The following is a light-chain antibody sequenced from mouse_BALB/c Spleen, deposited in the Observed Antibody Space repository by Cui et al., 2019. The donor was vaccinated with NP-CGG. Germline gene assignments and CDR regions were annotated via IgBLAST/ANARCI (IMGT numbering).Light chain of an antibody. CDR2: GTK. Sequence: QAVVTQESALPPSPGETVTLTCRSSTGAVTTSNYANWVQEKPDHLFTGLIGGTKNRSPGVPARFSGSLIGDKAALTITGAQTEDEAIYFCALWYSNHWVFGGGTKLTVL. V-gene: IGLV1*01. J-gene: IGLJ1*01. CDR1: TGAVTTSNY. CDR3: ALWYSNHWV.